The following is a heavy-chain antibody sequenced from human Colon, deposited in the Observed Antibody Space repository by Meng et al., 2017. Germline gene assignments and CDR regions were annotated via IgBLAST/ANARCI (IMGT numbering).Heavy chain of an antibody. CDR3: ARDPSNRGAFFDP. CDR1: GGSISGDGYY. V-gene: IGHV4-31*11. J-gene: IGHJ5*02. CDR2: VHDSGDT. D-gene: IGHD3-10*01. Sequence: QVQVQEPAPGLVTLSQALSLTCVVSGGSISGDGYYWSWIRQHPGKGLEWIGYVHDSGDTYYKSSLKSRITISIDTSENQFSLKLKSVTAADTAVYYCARDPSNRGAFFDPWGQGTLVTVSS.